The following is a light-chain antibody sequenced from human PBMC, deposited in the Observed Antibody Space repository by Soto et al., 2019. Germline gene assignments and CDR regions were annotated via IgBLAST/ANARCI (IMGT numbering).Light chain of an antibody. CDR3: HQYGSAPYT. J-gene: IGKJ2*01. CDR2: GAS. V-gene: IGKV3-20*01. CDR1: QSVSSNY. Sequence: EIVLTQSPGTLSLSPGERATLSCRASQSVSSNYLAWYQPKPGQAPRLLIYGASSRATGIPDRFSGSGSGTDFTLTISRLEPEDFAVYYCHQYGSAPYTFGQGTKLEIK.